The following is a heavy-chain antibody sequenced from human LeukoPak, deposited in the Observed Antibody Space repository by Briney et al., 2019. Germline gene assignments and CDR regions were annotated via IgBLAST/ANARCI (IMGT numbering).Heavy chain of an antibody. CDR1: GFTFSNAW. D-gene: IGHD3-10*01. CDR3: ARSPRGDSLYFDY. J-gene: IGHJ4*02. CDR2: IYTSGST. V-gene: IGHV4-59*10. Sequence: GSLRLSCAASGFTFSNAWMSWVRQAPGKGLEWIGRIYTSGSTNYNPSLKSRVTMSVDTSKNQFSLKLSSVTAADTAVYYCARSPRGDSLYFDYWGQGALVTVSS.